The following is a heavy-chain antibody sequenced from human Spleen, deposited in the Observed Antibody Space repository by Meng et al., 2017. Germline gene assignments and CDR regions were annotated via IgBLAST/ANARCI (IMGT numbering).Heavy chain of an antibody. D-gene: IGHD3-10*01. CDR2: INTNTGNP. CDR1: GYTFAHFG. Sequence: QIHLWHSGCRLKNPGASVKFSLKASGYTFAHFGINWVRQAPGQGLEWMGWINTNTGNPTYAQGFTGRFVMSLDTSVSTAYLQISSLKAEDTAVYYCARERVTMVRGVLKSWGQGTLVTVSS. J-gene: IGHJ5*02. CDR3: ARERVTMVRGVLKS. V-gene: IGHV7-4-1*02.